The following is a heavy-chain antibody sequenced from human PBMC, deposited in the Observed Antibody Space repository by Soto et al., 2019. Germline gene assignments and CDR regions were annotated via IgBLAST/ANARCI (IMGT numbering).Heavy chain of an antibody. CDR3: ARGQGAAAGHSNFDY. V-gene: IGHV4-30-2*01. CDR1: GGSISGTTYS. CDR2: IYDSGNT. D-gene: IGHD6-13*01. J-gene: IGHJ4*02. Sequence: QLQLQESGSGLVKPSQTLSLTCAVSGGSISGTTYSWSWIRQPPGKGLEWIGYIYDSGNTYYNPSLTSQFSISVDTSKNQFSLKLSSVTAADTAVYYCARGQGAAAGHSNFDYWGQGALVTVSS.